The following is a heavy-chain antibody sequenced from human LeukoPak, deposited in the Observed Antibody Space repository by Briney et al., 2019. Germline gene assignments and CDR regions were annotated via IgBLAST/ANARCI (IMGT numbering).Heavy chain of an antibody. CDR1: GFIVRSRY. Sequence: PGGSLRLSCAASGFIVRSRYMSWVRQAPGKGLEWVSVIYSGGSAFYADSVKGRFTISRDDSKNTLYLQMNSLRAEDTAVYYCARTGTGYSSSWYVNYWGQGTLVTVSS. CDR3: ARTGTGYSSSWYVNY. J-gene: IGHJ4*02. D-gene: IGHD6-13*01. V-gene: IGHV3-66*01. CDR2: IYSGGSA.